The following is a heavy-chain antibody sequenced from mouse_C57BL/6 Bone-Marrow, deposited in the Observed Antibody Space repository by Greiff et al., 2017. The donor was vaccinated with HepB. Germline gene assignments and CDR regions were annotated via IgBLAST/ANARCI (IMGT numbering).Heavy chain of an antibody. CDR1: GFTFSDYG. V-gene: IGHV5-15*01. D-gene: IGHD2-3*01. CDR3: ARQREGRWGWFDY. J-gene: IGHJ2*01. Sequence: EVKLMESGGGLVQPGGSLKLSCAASGFTFSDYGMAWVRQAPRKGPEWVAFISNLAYSIYYADTVTGRFTISRENAENTLYLEMSSLRSEDTAMYYCARQREGRWGWFDYWGQGTTLTVSS. CDR2: ISNLAYSI.